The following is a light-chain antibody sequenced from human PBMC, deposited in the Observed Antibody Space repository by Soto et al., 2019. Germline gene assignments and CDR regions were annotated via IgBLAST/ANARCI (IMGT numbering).Light chain of an antibody. CDR2: KAS. J-gene: IGKJ4*01. CDR3: QQYDTSPLT. CDR1: QSINTW. V-gene: IGKV1-5*03. Sequence: DIQLTQSPSTLSASVGDTITITCRASQSINTWLAWYQQRPGKAPKLLIYKASSLEGGVPSRFSGSGSGTEFSITISTLQPDDFGTYYCQQYDTSPLTFGGGTKVEVK.